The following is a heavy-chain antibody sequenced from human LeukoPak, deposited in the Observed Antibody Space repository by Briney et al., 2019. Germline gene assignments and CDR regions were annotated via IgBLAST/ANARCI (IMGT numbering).Heavy chain of an antibody. Sequence: GASVKVSCKASGGTFRTYAISWVRHAPGQGLEWMGGIIPIFGTANFAQTFQGRDTITHDESTRTAYMELSSLRSEDTAVYYCQGEFTYDSSGFYYLNWGQGTPGTVSS. D-gene: IGHD3-22*01. V-gene: IGHV1-69*13. CDR1: GGTFRTYA. J-gene: IGHJ4*02. CDR2: IIPIFGTA. CDR3: QGEFTYDSSGFYYLN.